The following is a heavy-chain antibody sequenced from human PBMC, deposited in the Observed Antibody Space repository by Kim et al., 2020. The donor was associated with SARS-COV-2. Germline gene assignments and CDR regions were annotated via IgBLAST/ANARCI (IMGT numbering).Heavy chain of an antibody. CDR2: IYSGGST. J-gene: IGHJ6*02. D-gene: IGHD2-2*01. Sequence: GGSLRLSCAASGFTVSSNYMSWVRQAPGKGLEWVSVIYSGGSTYYADSVKGRFTISRDNSKNTLYLQMNSLRAEDTAVYYCARERYCSSTSCYLSSVGYYYYGMDVWGQGTTVTVSS. V-gene: IGHV3-66*01. CDR3: ARERYCSSTSCYLSSVGYYYYGMDV. CDR1: GFTVSSNY.